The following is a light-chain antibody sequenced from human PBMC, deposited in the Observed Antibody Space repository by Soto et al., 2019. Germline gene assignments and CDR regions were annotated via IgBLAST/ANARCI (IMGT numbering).Light chain of an antibody. CDR2: AAS. Sequence: DIQMTQSPSSLSASVGDRVTITCRAGQCISKYLAWYQQKPGKVPKLLIYAASTLQSGFPSRFSGSGSGTDFTLTISSLQPEDVAAYYCQKYNSAPHTFGGGTKVDIK. J-gene: IGKJ4*01. CDR1: QCISKY. CDR3: QKYNSAPHT. V-gene: IGKV1-27*01.